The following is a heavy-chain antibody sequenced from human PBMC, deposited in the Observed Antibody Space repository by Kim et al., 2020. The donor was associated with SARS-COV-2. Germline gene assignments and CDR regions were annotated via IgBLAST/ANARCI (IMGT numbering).Heavy chain of an antibody. Sequence: ASVKVSCKASGYTFTSYDINWVRQATGQGLEWMGWMNPNSGNTGYAQKFQGRVTMTRNTSISTAYMELSSLRSEDTAVYYCARNHYYGSGSYYRHYYYYGMDVWGQGTTVTVSS. J-gene: IGHJ6*02. CDR2: MNPNSGNT. CDR1: GYTFTSYD. V-gene: IGHV1-8*01. D-gene: IGHD3-10*01. CDR3: ARNHYYGSGSYYRHYYYYGMDV.